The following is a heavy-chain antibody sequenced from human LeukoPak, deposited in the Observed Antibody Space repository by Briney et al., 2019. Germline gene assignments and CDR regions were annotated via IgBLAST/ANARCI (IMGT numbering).Heavy chain of an antibody. CDR1: GFTFSSYA. J-gene: IGHJ3*02. CDR3: AKDYRGYSYESDAFDI. Sequence: GGSLRLSCAASGFTFSSYAMSWVRQAPGKGLEWVSAISGSGGSTYYADSVKGRFTISRDNSKSTLYLQMNSLRAEDTAVYYCAKDYRGYSYESDAFDIWGQGTMVTVSS. V-gene: IGHV3-23*01. D-gene: IGHD5-18*01. CDR2: ISGSGGST.